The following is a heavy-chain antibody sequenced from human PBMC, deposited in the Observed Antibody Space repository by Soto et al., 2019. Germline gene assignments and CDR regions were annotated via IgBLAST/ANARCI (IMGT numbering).Heavy chain of an antibody. CDR1: GVSISSGGSY. CDR3: AREPQPQDSSGYYPSYFDY. CDR2: IYYSGST. V-gene: IGHV4-30-4*01. Sequence: SETLSLTCTVSGVSISSGGSYWSWIREPPGKGLEWIGYIYYSGSTYYNPSLKSRVTISVDTSKNQFSLKLSSVTAADTAVYYCAREPQPQDSSGYYPSYFDYWGQGTLVTVS. J-gene: IGHJ4*02. D-gene: IGHD3-22*01.